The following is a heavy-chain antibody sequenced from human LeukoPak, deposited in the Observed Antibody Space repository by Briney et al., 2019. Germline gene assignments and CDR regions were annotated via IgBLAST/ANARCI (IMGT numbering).Heavy chain of an antibody. CDR1: GVSISSSNSY. V-gene: IGHV4-39*01. Sequence: SETLSLTCTVSGVSISSSNSYWGWIRQPPGKWLEWIASIYYSGNTYYNASLKGQVSISIDTSKNQFSLRLTSVTAADTAVYYCARQTGSGLFILPGGQGTLVTVSS. CDR2: IYYSGNT. J-gene: IGHJ4*02. D-gene: IGHD3/OR15-3a*01. CDR3: ARQTGSGLFILP.